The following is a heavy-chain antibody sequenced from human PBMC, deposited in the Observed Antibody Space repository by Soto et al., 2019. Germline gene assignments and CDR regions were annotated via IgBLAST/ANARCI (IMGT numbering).Heavy chain of an antibody. CDR2: IFPMFDVP. D-gene: IGHD2-2*01. V-gene: IGHV1-69*19. CDR3: GRSVGAGVVIGGFDY. Sequence: QVQLVQSGPEMKKPGSAVKVSCKASGGTFNTYAMNWVRQVPGHGLEWMGGIFPMFDVPRYAQKFKGRVTLTLDVSPPRTYIDFRRLRFGDTAVYYCGRSVGAGVVIGGFDYWGQGTLVSV. J-gene: IGHJ4*02. CDR1: GGTFNTYA.